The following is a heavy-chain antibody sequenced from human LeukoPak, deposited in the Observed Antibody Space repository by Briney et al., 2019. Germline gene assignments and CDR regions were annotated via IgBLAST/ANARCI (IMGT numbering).Heavy chain of an antibody. CDR1: GFTFSSYA. CDR3: AKDVPAYYYDSSAPGWFDP. V-gene: IGHV3-23*01. D-gene: IGHD3-22*01. J-gene: IGHJ5*02. Sequence: GGSLRLSCAASGFTFSSYAMSWVRQAPGKGLEWVSAISGSGGSTYYADSVKGRFTISRDNSKNTLYLQMNSLRAEDTAVYYCAKDVPAYYYDSSAPGWFDPWGQGTLVTVSS. CDR2: ISGSGGST.